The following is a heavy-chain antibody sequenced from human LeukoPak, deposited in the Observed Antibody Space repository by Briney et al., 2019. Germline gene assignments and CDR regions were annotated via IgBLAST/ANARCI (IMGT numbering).Heavy chain of an antibody. CDR2: ISGSGSNT. D-gene: IGHD3-10*01. Sequence: GGSLRLSSAASGFTFSNYAMSWVRQAPGKGLEWVSAISGSGSNTYYADSVKGRFTMSRDNAKNTLHLQMNSLSAEDTAVYYCAKSQWFGELPYIDYWGQGTLVTVSS. CDR3: AKSQWFGELPYIDY. J-gene: IGHJ4*02. CDR1: GFTFSNYA. V-gene: IGHV3-23*01.